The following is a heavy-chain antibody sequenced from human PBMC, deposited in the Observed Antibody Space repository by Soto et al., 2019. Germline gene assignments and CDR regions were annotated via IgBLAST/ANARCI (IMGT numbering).Heavy chain of an antibody. D-gene: IGHD3-10*01. CDR2: IKQGGSEK. V-gene: IGHV3-7*05. J-gene: IGHJ6*02. CDR1: GFTFSSYW. CDR3: ARDLGYGSGSPSYYYYGMDV. Sequence: GGSLRLSCAASGFTFSSYWMTWVRQAPGKGLEWVANIKQGGSEKYYVDSVKGRFTISRDNAKNSLYLQMNSLRAEDTAVYYCARDLGYGSGSPSYYYYGMDVWGQGTTVTVSS.